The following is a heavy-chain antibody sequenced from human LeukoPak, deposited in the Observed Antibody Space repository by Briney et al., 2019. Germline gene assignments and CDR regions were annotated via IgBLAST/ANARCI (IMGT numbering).Heavy chain of an antibody. V-gene: IGHV4-59*01. Sequence: PSETLSLTCTVSGGSISSYYWSWIRQPPGKGLEWIGYIYYSGSTNYNPSLKSRVTISVDTSKNQFSLKLSSVTAADTAVYYCARDQYSNYRRPYWYFDLWGRGTLVTVSS. CDR3: ARDQYSNYRRPYWYFDL. CDR1: GGSISSYY. CDR2: IYYSGST. J-gene: IGHJ2*01. D-gene: IGHD4-11*01.